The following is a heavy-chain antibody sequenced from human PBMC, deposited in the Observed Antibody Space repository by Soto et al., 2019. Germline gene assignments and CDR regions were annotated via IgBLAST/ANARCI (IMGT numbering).Heavy chain of an antibody. CDR1: GGSISSSNW. D-gene: IGHD3-16*02. V-gene: IGHV4-4*02. CDR3: ARSGSYYDYVWGSYRPYYFDY. Sequence: SETLSLTCAVSGGSISSSNWLSWVLQPPWKGLEWIGEIYHSGSTNYNPSLKSRVTISVDKSKNQFSLKLSSVTAADTAVYYCARSGSYYDYVWGSYRPYYFDYWGQGTLVTVSS. J-gene: IGHJ4*02. CDR2: IYHSGST.